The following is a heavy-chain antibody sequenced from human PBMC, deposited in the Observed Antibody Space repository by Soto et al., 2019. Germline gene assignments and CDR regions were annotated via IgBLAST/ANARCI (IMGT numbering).Heavy chain of an antibody. CDR2: IYPGDSDT. V-gene: IGHV5-51*01. J-gene: IGHJ6*03. CDR1: GYSFTSYW. CDR3: VRIMNGYDWGLYYKDV. Sequence: EESLKISCKGSGYSFTSYWIGWVRQMPGKGLEWMGIIYPGDSDTRYSPSFQGQVTISADKSISTAYLQWSSLKASDTAMYYCVRIMNGYDWGLYYKDVWSKGTTDIVSS. D-gene: IGHD5-12*01.